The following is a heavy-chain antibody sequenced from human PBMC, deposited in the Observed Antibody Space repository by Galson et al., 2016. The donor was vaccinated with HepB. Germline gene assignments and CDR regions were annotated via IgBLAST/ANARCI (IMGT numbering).Heavy chain of an antibody. D-gene: IGHD6-6*01. CDR1: GFTFSLYG. CDR3: ARGAPRDYFDY. J-gene: IGHJ4*02. V-gene: IGHV3-33*01. Sequence: SLRLSCAASGFTFSLYGMHWVRQAPGKGLEWVAIIWYDGSKKYYGDSVKGRFTISRDNSKNTLHSQMNSLRAEDTAVYYCARGAPRDYFDYWGQGTLVTVSS. CDR2: IWYDGSKK.